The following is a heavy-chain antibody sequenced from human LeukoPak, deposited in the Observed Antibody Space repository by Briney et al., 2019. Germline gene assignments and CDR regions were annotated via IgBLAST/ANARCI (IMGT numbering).Heavy chain of an antibody. D-gene: IGHD4-17*01. CDR1: GVSFDDYY. J-gene: IGHJ4*02. CDR2: INHSGYT. CDR3: TRMTTGHDY. V-gene: IGHV4-34*01. Sequence: PSETLCLTCGVSGVSFDDYYWSWVRQTPGKGLEWLGEINHSGYTNDSPSLKSRVTLSIDTSRKQFSLNLRSVTVADAGIYYCTRMTTGHDYWGQGTLVTVSS.